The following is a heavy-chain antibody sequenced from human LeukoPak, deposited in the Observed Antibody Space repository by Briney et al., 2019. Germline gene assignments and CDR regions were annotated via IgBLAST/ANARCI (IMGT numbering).Heavy chain of an antibody. V-gene: IGHV1-2*02. Sequence: ASVKVSCKASGYTFTSYAMNWVRQAPGQGLEWMGWINPNSGGTNYVQKFEGRVTMTRDTSINTVYMEMSRLTSDDTAIYFCARDGTSLFDSGEGWFDPWGQGTLVTVSS. CDR3: ARDGTSLFDSGEGWFDP. CDR2: INPNSGGT. CDR1: GYTFTSYA. J-gene: IGHJ5*02. D-gene: IGHD1/OR15-1a*01.